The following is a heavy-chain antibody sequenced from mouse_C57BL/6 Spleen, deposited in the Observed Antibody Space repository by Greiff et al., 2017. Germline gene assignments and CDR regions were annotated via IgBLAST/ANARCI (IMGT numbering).Heavy chain of an antibody. V-gene: IGHV1-9*01. CDR1: GYTFTGYW. CDR3: ARSGTAQATCFAY. J-gene: IGHJ3*01. CDR2: ILPGSGST. D-gene: IGHD3-2*02. Sequence: QVQLQQSGAELMKPGASVKLSCKATGYTFTGYWIEWVKQRPGHGLEWIGEILPGSGSTNYNEKFKGKATFTADTSSNTDYMQLICLTTEDSAFYYCARSGTAQATCFAYWGQGTLVTVSA.